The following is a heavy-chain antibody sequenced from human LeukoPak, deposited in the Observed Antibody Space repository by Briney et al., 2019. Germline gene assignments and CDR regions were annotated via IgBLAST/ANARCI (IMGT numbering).Heavy chain of an antibody. Sequence: GGSLRLSCAASGFTFSNYAMHWVRQAPGKGLEWVAVTSYDGSINYYADSVRGRFTISRDNSENTVYLEINNLRTEDTAVYYCARDRRAVAVYFDYWGQGTLVTVSS. CDR3: ARDRRAVAVYFDY. CDR1: GFTFSNYA. J-gene: IGHJ4*02. D-gene: IGHD6-19*01. V-gene: IGHV3-30*04. CDR2: TSYDGSIN.